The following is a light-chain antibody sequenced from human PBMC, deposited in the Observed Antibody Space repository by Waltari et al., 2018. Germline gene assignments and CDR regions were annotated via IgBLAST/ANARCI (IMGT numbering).Light chain of an antibody. J-gene: IGLJ1*01. CDR2: EVS. CDR3: CSYAGSSTPGV. V-gene: IGLV2-23*02. Sequence: QSALTQPASVSGSPGQSITISCTGDSSDVDTYNLVPWYQQHPGKAPKLIIYEVSKRPSGVSDRCSATKSGNTASLTISGLQVEDEANYYCCSYAGSSTPGVFGTGTKVTVL. CDR1: SSDVDTYNL.